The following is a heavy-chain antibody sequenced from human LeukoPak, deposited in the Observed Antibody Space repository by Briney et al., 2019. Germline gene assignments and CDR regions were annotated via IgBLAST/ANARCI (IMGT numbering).Heavy chain of an antibody. CDR1: GFTFSSYS. V-gene: IGHV3-21*01. D-gene: IGHD2-21*02. Sequence: GGSLRLSCAASGFTFSSYSMNWVRRAPGKGLEWVSSISSSSSYIYYADSVKGRFTISRDNAKNSLYLQMNSLRAEDTAVYYCAREENCGGDCYAYYFDYWGQGTLVTVSS. CDR3: AREENCGGDCYAYYFDY. J-gene: IGHJ4*02. CDR2: ISSSSSYI.